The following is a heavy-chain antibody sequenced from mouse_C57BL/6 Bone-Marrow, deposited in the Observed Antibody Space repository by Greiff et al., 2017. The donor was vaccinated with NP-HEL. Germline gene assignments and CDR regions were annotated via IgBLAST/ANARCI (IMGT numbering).Heavy chain of an antibody. Sequence: QVQLQQPGAELVRPGSSVKLSCKASGYTFTSYWMDWVQQRPGQGLEWIGNLYPSDSETHYNQKFKDKATLTVDKSSSTAYMQLSSLTSEDSAVYYCAREGGTAFAYWGQGTLVTVSA. V-gene: IGHV1-61*01. D-gene: IGHD3-3*01. J-gene: IGHJ3*01. CDR2: LYPSDSET. CDR1: GYTFTSYW. CDR3: AREGGTAFAY.